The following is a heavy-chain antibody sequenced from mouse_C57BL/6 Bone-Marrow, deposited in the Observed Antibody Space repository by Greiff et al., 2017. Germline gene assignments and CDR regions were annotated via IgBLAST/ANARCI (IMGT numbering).Heavy chain of an antibody. CDR2: IDPSDSYT. CDR3: AREGIYYGYEGWFAY. J-gene: IGHJ3*01. V-gene: IGHV1-69*01. CDR1: GYTFTSYW. Sequence: QVQLQQPGAELVMPGASVKLSCKASGYTFTSYWMHWVKPRPGQGLEWIGEIDPSDSYTNYNQKFKGKSTLTVDKSSRTAYMQRSSLTSEDSAVYYCAREGIYYGYEGWFAYWGQGTLVTVSA. D-gene: IGHD2-2*01.